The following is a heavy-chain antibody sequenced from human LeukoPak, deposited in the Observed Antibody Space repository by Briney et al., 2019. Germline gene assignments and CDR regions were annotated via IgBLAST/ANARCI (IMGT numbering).Heavy chain of an antibody. V-gene: IGHV4-31*03. J-gene: IGHJ3*02. Sequence: SQTLFLTCTVSGGSISSGGYYWSWIRQHPGKGLEWIGYIYYSGSTYYNPSLKSRVTISVDTSKNQFSLKLSSVTAADTAVYYCARAPGIEKHLVNIDAFDIWGQGTMVTVSS. CDR3: ARAPGIEKHLVNIDAFDI. CDR1: GGSISSGGYY. CDR2: IYYSGST. D-gene: IGHD6-13*01.